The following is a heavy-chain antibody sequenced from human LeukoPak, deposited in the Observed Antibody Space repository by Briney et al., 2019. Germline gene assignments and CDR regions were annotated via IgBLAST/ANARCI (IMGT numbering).Heavy chain of an antibody. CDR1: GDSVSSNSAA. Sequence: SQTPSLTCAISGDSVSSNSAAWNWIRQSPSRGLEWLGRTYYRSKWYNDYAVSVKSRITINPDTSKNQFSLQLNSVTPEDTAVYYCARGGGCSGGSCYSYYYYSGMDVWGQGTTVTVSS. CDR2: TYYRSKWYN. V-gene: IGHV6-1*01. D-gene: IGHD2-15*01. J-gene: IGHJ6*02. CDR3: ARGGGCSGGSCYSYYYYSGMDV.